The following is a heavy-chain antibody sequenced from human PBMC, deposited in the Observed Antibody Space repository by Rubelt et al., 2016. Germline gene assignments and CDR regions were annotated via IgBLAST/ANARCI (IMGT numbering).Heavy chain of an antibody. V-gene: IGHV3-48*02. CDR3: AGGIQLWLEGPLDV. Sequence: EVQLVESGGGLVQPGGSLRLSCAASGFTFSSYSMNWVRQAPGKGLEWVSYISSSSSTIYYADSVKGRFTISRDNAKNSLYLQMNSLRDEDTAVYYCAGGIQLWLEGPLDVWGQGTTVTVS. D-gene: IGHD5-18*01. CDR1: GFTFSSYS. J-gene: IGHJ6*02. CDR2: ISSSSSTI.